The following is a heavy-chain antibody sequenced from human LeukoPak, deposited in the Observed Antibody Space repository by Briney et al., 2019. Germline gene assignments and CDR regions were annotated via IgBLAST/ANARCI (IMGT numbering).Heavy chain of an antibody. D-gene: IGHD1-26*01. CDR3: AKDWGQRGVGASLGH. Sequence: GGSLRLSCAASGFTFSSHAMVWVRQAPGKGLEWVSFISYDGSNKVHADSVMGRFTISRDNSKNAVDLQLNSLRDEDTAVYYCAKDWGQRGVGASLGHWGQGTLVIVSS. J-gene: IGHJ4*02. CDR1: GFTFSSHA. CDR2: ISYDGSNK. V-gene: IGHV3-30-3*01.